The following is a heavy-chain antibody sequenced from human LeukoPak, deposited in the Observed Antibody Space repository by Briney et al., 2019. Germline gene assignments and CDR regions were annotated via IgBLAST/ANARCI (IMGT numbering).Heavy chain of an antibody. J-gene: IGHJ6*03. V-gene: IGHV3-23*01. Sequence: PGGSLRLSCAASAFTFSSYAMSWVRQAPGKGLEWVSGIIDNGYITYYANSVRGRFTISRDNSKNTLFLQMNSLRAEDTAVYYCAKLGGQEVHNYYVAVWGKGTTVAVSS. D-gene: IGHD3-16*01. CDR2: IIDNGYIT. CDR1: AFTFSSYA. CDR3: AKLGGQEVHNYYVAV.